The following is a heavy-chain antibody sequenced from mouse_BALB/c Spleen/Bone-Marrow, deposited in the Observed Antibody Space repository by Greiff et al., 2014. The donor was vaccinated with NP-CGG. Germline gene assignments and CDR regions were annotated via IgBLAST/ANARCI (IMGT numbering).Heavy chain of an antibody. V-gene: IGHV5-4*02. Sequence: EVMLVESGGGLVKPGGPLKLSCAASGFTFSDFYMYWVRQTPEKRLEWVATISYGGSYIHYPDSVKGRFTISRDDAKNNLYLQMSSLKSEDTAMYYCARDRGVQGYAMDYWGQGTSVTVSS. CDR1: GFTFSDFY. D-gene: IGHD2-14*01. J-gene: IGHJ4*01. CDR2: ISYGGSYI. CDR3: ARDRGVQGYAMDY.